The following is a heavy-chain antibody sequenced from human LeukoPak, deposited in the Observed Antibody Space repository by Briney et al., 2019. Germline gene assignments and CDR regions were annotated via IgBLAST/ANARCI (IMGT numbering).Heavy chain of an antibody. Sequence: SETLSLTCTVSGYSISSGYYWGWIRQPPGKGLEWIGSIYHSGSTYYNPSLKNRVTISVDTSKNQFSLKLSSVTAADTAVYYCARDRVVRGVYYMDDWGKGTTVTISS. CDR2: IYHSGST. CDR3: ARDRVVRGVYYMDD. CDR1: GYSISSGYY. D-gene: IGHD3-10*01. V-gene: IGHV4-38-2*02. J-gene: IGHJ6*03.